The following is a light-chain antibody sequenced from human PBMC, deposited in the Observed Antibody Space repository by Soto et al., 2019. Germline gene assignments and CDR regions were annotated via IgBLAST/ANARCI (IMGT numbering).Light chain of an antibody. CDR1: QSVNNN. CDR3: QQYNDWRT. CDR2: AIS. V-gene: IGKV3-15*01. Sequence: EIVMTQSPATLSMSPGERATLSGRASQSVNNNLAWYQQKPGQAPRLLIHAISTRATGIPARFSGSGSGTEFTLTISSLQSEDFALYYCQQYNDWRTFGQRTKV. J-gene: IGKJ1*01.